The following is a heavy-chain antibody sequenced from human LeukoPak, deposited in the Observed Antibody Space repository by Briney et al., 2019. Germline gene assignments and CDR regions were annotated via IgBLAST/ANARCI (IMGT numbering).Heavy chain of an antibody. Sequence: SETLSLTCAVYGGSFSGYYWSWIRQPPGKGLEWIGEINHSGSTNYNPSLKSRVTISVDRSKNQFSLKLSSVTAADTAVYYCARGRGDGSGSYWFDPWGQGTLVTVSS. CDR3: ARGRGDGSGSYWFDP. CDR1: GGSFSGYY. D-gene: IGHD3-10*01. CDR2: INHSGST. V-gene: IGHV4-34*01. J-gene: IGHJ5*02.